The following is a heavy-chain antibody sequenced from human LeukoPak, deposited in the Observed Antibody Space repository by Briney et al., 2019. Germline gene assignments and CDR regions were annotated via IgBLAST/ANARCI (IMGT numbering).Heavy chain of an antibody. Sequence: PGGSLRLSCAASGFTFSSYAMHWVRQAPGKGLEWVAVISCDGSNKYYADSVKGRFTISRDNSKNTLYLQMNSLRAEDTAVYYCARIGSSRYQGVGDYWGQGTLVTVSS. J-gene: IGHJ4*02. V-gene: IGHV3-30-3*01. D-gene: IGHD6-13*01. CDR2: ISCDGSNK. CDR3: ARIGSSRYQGVGDY. CDR1: GFTFSSYA.